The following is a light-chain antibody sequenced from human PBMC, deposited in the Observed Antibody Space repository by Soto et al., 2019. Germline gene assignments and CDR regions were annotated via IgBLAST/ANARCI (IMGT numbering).Light chain of an antibody. V-gene: IGKV3-15*01. J-gene: IGKJ1*01. CDR3: HQYNNFWT. CDR2: GAS. CDR1: QSVSSR. Sequence: EIVITQSPATLSVSPGERVTLSCRASQSVSSRLSWYHQKPGQSPRLLIYGASARATGIPARFSGSGSGTEFTLTISSLQSEDFGLYYCHQYNNFWTFGQGDQGGYQ.